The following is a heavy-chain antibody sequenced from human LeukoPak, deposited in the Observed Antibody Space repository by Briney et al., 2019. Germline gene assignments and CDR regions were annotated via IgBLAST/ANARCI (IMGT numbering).Heavy chain of an antibody. V-gene: IGHV3-21*01. D-gene: IGHD2-2*01. CDR2: ISSSSSYI. CDR3: ARDGSRCSSTSCYWDDAFDI. CDR1: GFTFSSYS. Sequence: PGGSLRLSCAASGFTFSSYSMNWVRQAPGKGLEWVSSISSSSSYIYYAGSVKGRFTISRDNAKNSLYLQMNSLRAEDTAVYYCARDGSRCSSTSCYWDDAFDIWGQGTMVTVSS. J-gene: IGHJ3*02.